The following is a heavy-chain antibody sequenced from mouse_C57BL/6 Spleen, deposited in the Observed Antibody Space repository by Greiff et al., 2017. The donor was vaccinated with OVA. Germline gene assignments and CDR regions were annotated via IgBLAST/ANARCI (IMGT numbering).Heavy chain of an antibody. CDR2: IDPNSGGT. CDR1: GFNITDYY. V-gene: IGHV1-72*01. J-gene: IGHJ2*01. Sequence: VQLQQPGAELVKPGASVKLSCTASGFNITDYYMHWVKQRTEQGLEWIGRIDPNSGGTKYNEKFKSKATLTVDKPSSTAYMQRSSLTSEDSAVYYCAREGNDYDVGWGQGTTLTVSS. CDR3: AREGNDYDVG. D-gene: IGHD2-4*01.